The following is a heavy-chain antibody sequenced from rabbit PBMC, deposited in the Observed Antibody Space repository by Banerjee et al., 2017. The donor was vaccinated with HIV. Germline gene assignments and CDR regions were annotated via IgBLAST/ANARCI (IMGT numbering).Heavy chain of an antibody. CDR2: INSSSRNV. J-gene: IGHJ6*01. CDR1: GFSFSSSYY. Sequence: QSLEESGGGLVQPEGSLTLTCTASGFSFSSSYYMCWVSQAPGKGLEWIGCINSSSRNVVYASWATGRFTISKTSSTTVTLQMTSLTAADTATYFCARDYAGYSLFQLWGPGTLVTVS. CDR3: ARDYAGYSLFQL. V-gene: IGHV1S40*01. D-gene: IGHD7-1*01.